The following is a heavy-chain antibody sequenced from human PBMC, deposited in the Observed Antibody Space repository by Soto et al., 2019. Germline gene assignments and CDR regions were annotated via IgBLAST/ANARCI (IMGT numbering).Heavy chain of an antibody. CDR2: ISYDGSNK. D-gene: IGHD2-15*01. V-gene: IGHV3-30-3*01. J-gene: IGHJ6*02. CDR3: ATCSGVSCYSYHYYYGMDV. Sequence: QVQLVESGGGVVQPGRSLRLSCAASGFTFSSYAMHWVRQAPGKGLEWVAVISYDGSNKYYADSVKGRFTISRDNSKNXLSXQMNSLRAEDTAVYYCATCSGVSCYSYHYYYGMDVWGQGTTVTVSS. CDR1: GFTFSSYA.